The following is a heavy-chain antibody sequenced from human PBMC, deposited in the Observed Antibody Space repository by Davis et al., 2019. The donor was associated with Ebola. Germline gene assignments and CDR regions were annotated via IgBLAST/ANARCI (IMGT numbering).Heavy chain of an antibody. CDR3: ARDSDDYCFDY. CDR2: ISSSSSYT. V-gene: IGHV3-11*06. J-gene: IGHJ4*02. CDR1: GFTFSDYY. D-gene: IGHD2-21*02. Sequence: GESLKISCAASGFTFSDYYISWIRQAPGKGLEWVSYISSSSSYTNYADSVKVRFTISRDNSKNTLYLQMNSLRPEDTAVYYCARDSDDYCFDYWGQGTLVTVS.